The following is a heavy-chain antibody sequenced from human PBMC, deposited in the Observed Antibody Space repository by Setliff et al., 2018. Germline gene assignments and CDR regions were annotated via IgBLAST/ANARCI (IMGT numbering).Heavy chain of an antibody. D-gene: IGHD2-15*01. J-gene: IGHJ4*02. CDR2: IYTGGST. CDR3: ARTCSGSGCYAGLES. Sequence: QPGGSLRLSCAASGFTVTSNYMSWVRQAPGKGLEWVSVIYTGGSTYYADSVKGRFTISRDNSKNTLYLQMNSLRPEDTAVYYCARTCSGSGCYAGLESWGQGTPVTVSS. V-gene: IGHV3-53*05. CDR1: GFTVTSNY.